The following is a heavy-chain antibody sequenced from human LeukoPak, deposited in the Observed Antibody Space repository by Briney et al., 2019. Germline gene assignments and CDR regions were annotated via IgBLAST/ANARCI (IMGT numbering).Heavy chain of an antibody. CDR2: ISSSGGST. Sequence: PGGSLRLSCAASGFTFDDYAMHWVRQAPGKGLEWVSGISSSGGSTYYADSVKGRFTISRDNSKNTLYLQMNSLRAEDTAVYYCARGGCYDSSGYSDDAFDIWGQGTMVTVSS. V-gene: IGHV3-23*01. CDR1: GFTFDDYA. D-gene: IGHD3-22*01. J-gene: IGHJ3*02. CDR3: ARGGCYDSSGYSDDAFDI.